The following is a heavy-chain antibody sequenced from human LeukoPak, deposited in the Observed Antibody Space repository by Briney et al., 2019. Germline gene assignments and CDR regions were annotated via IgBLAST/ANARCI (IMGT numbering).Heavy chain of an antibody. J-gene: IGHJ4*02. Sequence: ASVKVSCKASGYNFISSGVTWVRQAPGQGLEWMGWISAYNGNTNYAQKLQGRVTMTTDTSTSTAYMELRSLRSDDTAVYYCARGKIQLWADYWGQGTLVTVSS. V-gene: IGHV1-18*04. CDR3: ARGKIQLWADY. CDR2: ISAYNGNT. CDR1: GYNFISSG. D-gene: IGHD5-18*01.